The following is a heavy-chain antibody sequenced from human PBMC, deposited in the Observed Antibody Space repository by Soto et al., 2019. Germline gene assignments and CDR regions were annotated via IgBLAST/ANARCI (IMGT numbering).Heavy chain of an antibody. D-gene: IGHD2-2*02. CDR2: IYYSGST. CDR3: AREKGYCSSTSCYSGLDY. V-gene: IGHV4-31*03. Sequence: QVQLQESGPGLVKPSQTLSLTCTVSGGSISSGGYYWRWIRQHPGKGLEWIGYIYYSGSTYYNPSLKSRVTISVDTSKNQFSLKLSSVTAADTAVYYCAREKGYCSSTSCYSGLDYWGQGTLVTVSS. CDR1: GGSISSGGYY. J-gene: IGHJ4*02.